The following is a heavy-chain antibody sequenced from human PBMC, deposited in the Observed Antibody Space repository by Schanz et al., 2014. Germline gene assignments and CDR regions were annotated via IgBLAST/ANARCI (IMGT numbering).Heavy chain of an antibody. V-gene: IGHV4-39*01. D-gene: IGHD2-2*01. CDR1: GGSISTSNHY. J-gene: IGHJ5*02. CDR2: IYYSGNT. CDR3: ARQNLGYCSSTDCKNWFDP. Sequence: QLQLQESGPGLVKPLETLSLTCTVSGGSISTSNHYWGWIRQPPGKGLEWIGSIYYSGNTYYNPSRRSRVTIPVDTPKTHFSLRLSSVPAADTAVYYCARQNLGYCSSTDCKNWFDPWGQGTLVTVSS.